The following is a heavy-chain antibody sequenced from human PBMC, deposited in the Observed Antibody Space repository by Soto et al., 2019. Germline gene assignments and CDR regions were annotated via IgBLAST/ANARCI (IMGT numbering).Heavy chain of an antibody. D-gene: IGHD1-1*01. J-gene: IGHJ3*02. CDR2: ITGSSDYT. Sequence: PGGSLRLSCEASGFIFSSYAMNWVRQAPGKGLQWVSSITGSSDYTSYIASVKGRFTISRDNSKNTLYLQMNSLRAEDTAVYYCAKATATSGGAFEIDGQGTMVTVSS. CDR1: GFIFSSYA. V-gene: IGHV3-23*01. CDR3: AKATATSGGAFEI.